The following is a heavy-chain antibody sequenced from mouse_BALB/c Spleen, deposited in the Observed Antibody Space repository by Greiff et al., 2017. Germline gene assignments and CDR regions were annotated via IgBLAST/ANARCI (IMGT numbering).Heavy chain of an antibody. J-gene: IGHJ3*01. V-gene: IGHV7-3*02. CDR1: GFTFTDYY. CDR2: IRNKANGYTT. D-gene: IGHD3-1*01. CDR3: ARHGAARATFAY. Sequence: EVQRVESGGGLVQPGGSLRLSCATSGFTFTDYYMSWVRQPPGKALEWLGFIRNKANGYTTEYSASVKGRFTISRDNAKNTLYLQMSSLKSEDTAMYYCARHGAARATFAYWGQGTLVTVSA.